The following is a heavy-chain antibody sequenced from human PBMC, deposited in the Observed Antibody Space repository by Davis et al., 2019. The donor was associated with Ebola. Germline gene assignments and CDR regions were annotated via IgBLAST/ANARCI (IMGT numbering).Heavy chain of an antibody. Sequence: GESLKISCAASGFTFDDYGMSWVRQAPGKGLEWVSGINWNGGSTGYADSVKGRFTISRDNAKNSLYLQMNSLRVEDTAIYYCAREEGSSRWQNNWFDYWGQGTLVTVSS. CDR1: GFTFDDYG. CDR2: INWNGGST. D-gene: IGHD2-2*01. CDR3: AREEGSSRWQNNWFDY. J-gene: IGHJ5*01. V-gene: IGHV3-20*04.